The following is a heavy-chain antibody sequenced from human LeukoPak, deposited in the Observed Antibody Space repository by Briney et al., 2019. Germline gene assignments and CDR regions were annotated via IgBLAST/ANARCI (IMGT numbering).Heavy chain of an antibody. CDR3: ARAQQLYYYMDV. J-gene: IGHJ6*03. Sequence: QTGRSLRLSCAASGFTFSSYGMHWVRQAPGKGLEWVAVIWYDGSNKYYADSVKGRFTISRDNSKNTLYLQMNSLRAEDTAVYYCARAQQLYYYMDVWGKGTTVTVSS. CDR2: IWYDGSNK. V-gene: IGHV3-33*01. D-gene: IGHD4-11*01. CDR1: GFTFSSYG.